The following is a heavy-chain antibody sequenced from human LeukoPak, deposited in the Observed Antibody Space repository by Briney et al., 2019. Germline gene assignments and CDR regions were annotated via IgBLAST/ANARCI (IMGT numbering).Heavy chain of an antibody. CDR2: IYHSGRA. Sequence: PSETLSLTCAVSGFSISSGYYWGWIRQPPGKGLEWIGIIYHSGRAYYSPSLKSRVTISVDTSKNQFSLHLSSMTAADTAVYYCAREGTSGWYNYWGQGTLVTVFS. CDR3: AREGTSGWYNY. D-gene: IGHD6-19*01. CDR1: GFSISSGYY. J-gene: IGHJ4*02. V-gene: IGHV4-38-2*02.